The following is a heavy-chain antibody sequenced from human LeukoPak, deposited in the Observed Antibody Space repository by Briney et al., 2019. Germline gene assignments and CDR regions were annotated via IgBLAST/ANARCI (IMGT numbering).Heavy chain of an antibody. CDR2: INTDTGNP. V-gene: IGHV7-4-1*02. J-gene: IGHJ4*02. D-gene: IGHD2-15*01. CDR1: GYTFTTYA. CDR3: ARGYCSGGSCHTFDC. Sequence: ASVKVSCKASGYTFTTYAMKWVRQAPGQGLEWMGWINTDTGNPTYAQGLTGRFVFSLDTSVSTAYLQISSLKAEDTAVYYCARGYCSGGSCHTFDCWGQGTLVTVSS.